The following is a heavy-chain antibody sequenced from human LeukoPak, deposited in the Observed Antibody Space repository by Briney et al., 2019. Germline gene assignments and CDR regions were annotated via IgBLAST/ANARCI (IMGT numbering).Heavy chain of an antibody. CDR1: GFTFSSYG. CDR2: ISYDGSNK. CDR3: AKDQYSSSWYYYYYGMDV. V-gene: IGHV3-30*18. Sequence: GGSLRLSCAASGFTFSSYGMHWVRQAPGKGLEWVAVISYDGSNKYYADSVKGRFTISRDNSKNTLSLQMNSLRAEDTAVYYCAKDQYSSSWYYYYYGMDVWGQGTTVTVSS. J-gene: IGHJ6*02. D-gene: IGHD6-13*01.